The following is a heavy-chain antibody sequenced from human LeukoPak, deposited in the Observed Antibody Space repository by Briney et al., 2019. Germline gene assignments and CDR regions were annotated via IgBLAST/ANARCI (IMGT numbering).Heavy chain of an antibody. D-gene: IGHD1-26*01. CDR2: ISISSSYI. CDR3: ASSSHSGSDIPFAY. V-gene: IGHV3-21*01. CDR1: GFTFSSYS. Sequence: GGSLRLSCAASGFTFSSYSMNWVRQAPWKGLEGVASISISSSYIYYADSVNGRFTISIDNAKNELYLQMNGLREEDTAVYYCASSSHSGSDIPFAYWRQGTLVTVSS. J-gene: IGHJ4*02.